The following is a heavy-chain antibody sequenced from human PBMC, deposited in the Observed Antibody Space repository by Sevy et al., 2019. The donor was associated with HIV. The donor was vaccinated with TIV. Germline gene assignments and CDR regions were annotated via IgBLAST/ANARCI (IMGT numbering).Heavy chain of an antibody. V-gene: IGHV4-39*01. D-gene: IGHD6-6*01. J-gene: IGHJ6*02. CDR2: IYYSGST. CDR3: ARRAQLGGGYYYYGMDV. Sequence: SETLSLTCTVSGGSISSSSYYWGWIRQPPGKGLEWIGSIYYSGSTYYNPSLKSRVTISVDTSKNQFSLKLSSVTAADTAVYSCARRAQLGGGYYYYGMDVWGQGTTVTVSS. CDR1: GGSISSSSYY.